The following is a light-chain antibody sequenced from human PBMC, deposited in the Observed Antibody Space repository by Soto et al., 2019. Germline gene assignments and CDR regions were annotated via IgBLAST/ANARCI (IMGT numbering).Light chain of an antibody. CDR1: QSVSSSY. Sequence: EIVLSPSLGTLSLSNGERATLSCRASQSVSSSYLAWYQQKPGQAPRLLIYGASSRATGIPDRFSGSGSGTDFTLTISRLEPEDFAVYYCQQYGRSPRTVGQGTKVDIK. CDR3: QQYGRSPRT. CDR2: GAS. J-gene: IGKJ1*01. V-gene: IGKV3-20*01.